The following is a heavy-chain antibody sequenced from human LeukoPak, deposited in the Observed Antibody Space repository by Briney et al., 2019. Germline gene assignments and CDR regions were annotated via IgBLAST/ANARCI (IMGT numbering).Heavy chain of an antibody. CDR3: ARSKVSCSDY. V-gene: IGHV3-21*01. D-gene: IGHD2-2*01. CDR2: ISSSSSYI. J-gene: IGHJ4*02. Sequence: GSLRLSCAASGFTFSSYSMNWVRQAPGKGLEWVSSISSSSSYIHYADSVKGRFTISRDNAKNSLYLQMNSLRAEDTAVYYCARSKVSCSDYWGQGTLVTVSS. CDR1: GFTFSSYS.